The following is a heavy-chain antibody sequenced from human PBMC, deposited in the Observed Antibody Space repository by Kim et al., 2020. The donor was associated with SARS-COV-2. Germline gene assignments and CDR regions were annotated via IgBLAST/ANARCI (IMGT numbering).Heavy chain of an antibody. D-gene: IGHD3-10*01. CDR3: ARDMYYYGSGSE. Sequence: NYHPSLKSRVTISVDTSKNQFSLKLSSVTAADTAVYYCARDMYYYGSGSEWGQGTLVTVSS. V-gene: IGHV4-34*01. J-gene: IGHJ4*02.